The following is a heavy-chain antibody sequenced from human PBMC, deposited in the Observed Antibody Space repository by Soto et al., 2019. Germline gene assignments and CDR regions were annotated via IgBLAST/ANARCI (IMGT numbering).Heavy chain of an antibody. J-gene: IGHJ3*02. CDR3: AKPSTVTALDAFDI. CDR2: IYYSGST. CDR1: GGSISSYY. D-gene: IGHD4-17*01. V-gene: IGHV4-59*08. Sequence: QVQLQESGPGLMKPSETLSLTCTVSGGSISSYYWSWIRQPPGKGLEWIGYIYYSGSTNYNPSLKSRVTISVDTSKNQFSLKLSSVTAADTAVYYCAKPSTVTALDAFDIWGQGTMVTVSS.